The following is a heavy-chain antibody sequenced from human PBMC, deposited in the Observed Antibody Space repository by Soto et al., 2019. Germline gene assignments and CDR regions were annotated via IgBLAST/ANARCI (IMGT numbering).Heavy chain of an antibody. CDR1: GFTFSTYA. J-gene: IGHJ3*02. Sequence: GSLRPSCASSGFTFSTYAMSWVRQAPGKGLVWVSAISGSGGSTFYADSVKGRFTISRDNSMNTLYLQMNSLRTEDTAVYYCAHPRGFGVFDAYDIWGQGTLVTVSS. V-gene: IGHV3-23*01. CDR3: AHPRGFGVFDAYDI. D-gene: IGHD3-10*01. CDR2: ISGSGGST.